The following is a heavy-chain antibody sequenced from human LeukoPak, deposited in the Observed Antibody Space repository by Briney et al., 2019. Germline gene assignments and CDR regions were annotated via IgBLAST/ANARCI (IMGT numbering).Heavy chain of an antibody. CDR2: ISAYNGNT. CDR1: GYTFTSYG. V-gene: IGHV1-18*04. CDR3: ARAERYYGSGSFYWFDP. J-gene: IGHJ5*02. D-gene: IGHD3-10*01. Sequence: ASVKVSCKASGYTFTSYGISWVRQAPGQGLEWMGWISAYNGNTNYAQKLQGRVTMTTDTSTSTAYMELRSLRSDDTAVHYCARAERYYGSGSFYWFDPWGQGTLVTVSS.